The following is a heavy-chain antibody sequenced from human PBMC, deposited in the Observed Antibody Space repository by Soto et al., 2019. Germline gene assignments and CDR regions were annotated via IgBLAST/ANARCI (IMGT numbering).Heavy chain of an antibody. CDR2: IHYSGNT. Sequence: QLQLQESGPGLVKPSETLSLTCTVSGGSISINIYYWGWIRQPPGKGLEWIGSIHYSGNTYDNPSLKSRVTISVDTAKNQFSLNLSSVTAADTAVYYCARRTVAGALDIWGQGTMVTVSS. D-gene: IGHD4-4*01. CDR1: GGSISINIYY. J-gene: IGHJ3*02. CDR3: ARRTVAGALDI. V-gene: IGHV4-39*01.